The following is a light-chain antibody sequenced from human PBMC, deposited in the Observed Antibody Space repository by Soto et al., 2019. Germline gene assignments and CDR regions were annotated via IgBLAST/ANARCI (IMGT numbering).Light chain of an antibody. Sequence: DIQMTQSPSSLSASVGDRVTITCRASQSMSSYLNWYQQKPGKAPKLLIYAASSLQRGVPSRFSGSGSGTDFTLTISILQPYDFATYYCQHYYSYKVSFGPGTKVDIK. CDR3: QHYYSYKVS. V-gene: IGKV1-39*01. CDR2: AAS. CDR1: QSMSSY. J-gene: IGKJ3*01.